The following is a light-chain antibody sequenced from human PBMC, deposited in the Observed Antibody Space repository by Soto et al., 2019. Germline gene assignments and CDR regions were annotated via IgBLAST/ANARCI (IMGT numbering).Light chain of an antibody. J-gene: IGKJ1*01. CDR3: LQYNNWPPETWT. CDR1: QVIGSRY. V-gene: IGKV3-15*01. CDR2: GAS. Sequence: EIVMTQSPGTLSLSPGERATISCRASQVIGSRYLAWYHQKSGQAPRLLINGASTRATGIPGRFSGSGSGTEFTLTISSLQSEDIAVYFCLQYNNWPPETWTFGPGTKVEIK.